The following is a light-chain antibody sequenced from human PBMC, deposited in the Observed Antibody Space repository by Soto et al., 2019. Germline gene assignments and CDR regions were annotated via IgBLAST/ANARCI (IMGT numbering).Light chain of an antibody. Sequence: QSVLTQPPSASGTPGQRVTISCSGSSSNIGNNIVNWYQQLPGTAPKLLIYGNTQRPSGVPDRFSGSKSGTSASLAISGLQSEDEADYYCAAWDDSLNGVVFGGGTKLTVL. CDR1: SSNIGNNI. CDR2: GNT. CDR3: AAWDDSLNGVV. J-gene: IGLJ2*01. V-gene: IGLV1-44*01.